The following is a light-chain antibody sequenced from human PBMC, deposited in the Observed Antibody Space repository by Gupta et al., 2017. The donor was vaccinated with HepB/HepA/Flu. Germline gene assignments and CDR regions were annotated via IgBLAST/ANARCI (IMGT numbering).Light chain of an antibody. Sequence: SYVLTQPPSVSVAPGKTASITSGGNNNESKSVHWHQQKPGQAPVLVVYDDSDRPAGIPERFSGSNTGSTATLTISRVEAGDEADYYCQVWDSSSNLVVFGGGTKLTVL. CDR1: NNESKS. CDR2: DDS. CDR3: QVWDSSSNLVV. V-gene: IGLV3-21*03. J-gene: IGLJ2*01.